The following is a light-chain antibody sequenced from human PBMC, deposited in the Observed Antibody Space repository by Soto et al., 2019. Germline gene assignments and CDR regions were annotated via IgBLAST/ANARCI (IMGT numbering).Light chain of an antibody. CDR1: SSDVGSYNL. V-gene: IGLV2-23*01. Sequence: QSVLTQPASVSGSPGQSITISCTGTSSDVGSYNLVSWYQQHPGKAPQLMIYEGTKRPSGVSGRVSGSRSGNTAPLTISVLQAEDEADYYCCSHASTSTYVFAIWHTVTV. CDR3: CSHASTSTYV. CDR2: EGT. J-gene: IGLJ1*01.